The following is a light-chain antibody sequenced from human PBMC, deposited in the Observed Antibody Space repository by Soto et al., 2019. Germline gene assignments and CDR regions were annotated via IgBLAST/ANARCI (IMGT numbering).Light chain of an antibody. J-gene: IGLJ3*02. Sequence: QSVLTQPPSASGTPGQRVTIYCSGSSSNIGGNPVNWYQQLPGTAPKLLIYSGNQRPSGVPDRFSGSKSGTSASLAISGLQSEDEADYYCAAWDDSLNGYWVFGGGTKLTVL. CDR3: AAWDDSLNGYWV. V-gene: IGLV1-44*01. CDR2: SGN. CDR1: SSNIGGNP.